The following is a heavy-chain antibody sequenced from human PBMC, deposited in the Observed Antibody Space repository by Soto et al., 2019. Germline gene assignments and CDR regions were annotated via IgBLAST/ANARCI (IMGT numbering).Heavy chain of an antibody. CDR2: IHYSGST. Sequence: SETLSLTCTVSGGSVSSDDYYWSWIRQHPGKGLEWIGYIHYSGSTFYNPSLKSRVSTSVDTSKGRFSLKLSSVTAADTAVYYCARESLAYCGGDCYSSPFDYWGQGVLVTVSS. D-gene: IGHD2-21*02. CDR1: GGSVSSDDYY. CDR3: ARESLAYCGGDCYSSPFDY. J-gene: IGHJ4*02. V-gene: IGHV4-31*03.